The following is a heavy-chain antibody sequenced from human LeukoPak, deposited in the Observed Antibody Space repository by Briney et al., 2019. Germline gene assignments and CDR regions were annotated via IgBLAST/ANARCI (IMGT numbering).Heavy chain of an antibody. D-gene: IGHD3-10*01. CDR2: ISGSGGST. CDR1: GFTFSSYA. Sequence: GGSLRLSCAASGFTFSSYAMSWVRQAPGKGLKWVSAISGSGGSTYYADSVKGRFTISRDNSKNTLYLQMNSLRAEDTAVYYCAKVPVLLWFGELFFNYWGQGTLVTVSS. CDR3: AKVPVLLWFGELFFNY. V-gene: IGHV3-23*01. J-gene: IGHJ4*02.